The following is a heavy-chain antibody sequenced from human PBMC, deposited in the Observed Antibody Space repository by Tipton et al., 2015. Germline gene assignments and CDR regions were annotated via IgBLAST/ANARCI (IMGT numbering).Heavy chain of an antibody. CDR3: AKVRTRDGAMILHD. J-gene: IGHJ4*02. CDR1: GFTFNDYA. CDR2: ITWNSGII. Sequence: SLRLSCAASGFTFNDYAMHWVRQAPGKGLEWVSGITWNSGIIGYADSVKGRFTVSRDNTKNSLYLQMNSLRAEDTALYYCAKVRTRDGAMILHDWGQGTLVTVSS. V-gene: IGHV3-9*01. D-gene: IGHD1-26*01.